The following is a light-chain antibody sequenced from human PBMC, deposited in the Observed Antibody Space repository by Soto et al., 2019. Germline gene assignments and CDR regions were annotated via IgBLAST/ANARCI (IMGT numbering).Light chain of an antibody. J-gene: IGKJ1*01. Sequence: EIVMTQSPATLSVSPGERATLSCWASQSVGSNLAWYQQKPGQAPRLLIFDASTRATGIPARFSGSGSGTEFTLTISSLQSEDVATYYCQNFDSAPQTFGQGTKVEIK. CDR2: DAS. CDR1: QSVGSN. CDR3: QNFDSAPQT. V-gene: IGKV3-15*01.